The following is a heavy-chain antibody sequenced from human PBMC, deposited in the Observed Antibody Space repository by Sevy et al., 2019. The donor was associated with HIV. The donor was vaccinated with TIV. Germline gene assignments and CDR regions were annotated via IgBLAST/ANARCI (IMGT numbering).Heavy chain of an antibody. D-gene: IGHD3-3*01. V-gene: IGHV3-21*01. Sequence: GGSLRLSCAASGFTFSSYSMNWVRQAPGKGLEWVSSISSSSSYIYYADSVKGRFTISRDNAKNSLYLQMNSLRAEDTAVYYYVRGIWSGYFLYAFDIWGQGTMVTVSS. J-gene: IGHJ3*02. CDR1: GFTFSSYS. CDR3: VRGIWSGYFLYAFDI. CDR2: ISSSSSYI.